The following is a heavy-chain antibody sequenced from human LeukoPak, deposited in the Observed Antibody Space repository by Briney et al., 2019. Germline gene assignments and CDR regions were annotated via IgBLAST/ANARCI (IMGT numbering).Heavy chain of an antibody. Sequence: SETLSLTCTVSGGSISSSSYYWGWIRQPPGKGLEWIGSIYYSGSTYYNPPLKSRVTISVDTSKNQFSLKLSSVTAADTAVYYCARASGPTYYYYYYMDVWGKGTTVTVSS. CDR1: GGSISSSSYY. D-gene: IGHD4-11*01. CDR2: IYYSGST. CDR3: ARASGPTYYYYYYMDV. V-gene: IGHV4-39*07. J-gene: IGHJ6*03.